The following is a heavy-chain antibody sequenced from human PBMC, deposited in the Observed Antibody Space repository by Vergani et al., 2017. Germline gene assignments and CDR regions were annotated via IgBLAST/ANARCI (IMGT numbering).Heavy chain of an antibody. Sequence: QVQLVESGGGVVQPGRSLRLSCAASGFTFSSYGMHWVRQAPGKGLEWVAVISYDGSNKYYADSVKGRFTISRDNSKNTLYLQMNSLRAEDTAVYYCAKVEGTYGSGIYYFPGSDYYYYRDVWAKGPRSPSP. CDR1: GFTFSSYG. D-gene: IGHD3-10*01. CDR3: AKVEGTYGSGIYYFPGSDYYYYRDV. J-gene: IGHJ6*03. CDR2: ISYDGSNK. V-gene: IGHV3-30*18.